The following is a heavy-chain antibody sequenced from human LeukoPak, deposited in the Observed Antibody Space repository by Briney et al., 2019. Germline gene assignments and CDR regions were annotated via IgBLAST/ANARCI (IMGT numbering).Heavy chain of an antibody. D-gene: IGHD1-1*01. V-gene: IGHV4-30-2*01. J-gene: IGHJ5*02. Sequence: LRLSCAASGFTVSSNYMSWIRQPPGKGLEWIGYIYHSGSTYYSPSLKSRVTISVDRSKNQFSLKLSSVTAADTAVYYCARGTERASWFDPWGQGTLVTVSS. CDR1: GFTVSSNY. CDR2: IYHSGST. CDR3: ARGTERASWFDP.